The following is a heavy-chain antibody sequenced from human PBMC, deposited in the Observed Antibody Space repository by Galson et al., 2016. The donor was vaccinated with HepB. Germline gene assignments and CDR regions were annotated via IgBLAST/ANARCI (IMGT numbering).Heavy chain of an antibody. V-gene: IGHV3-33*01. D-gene: IGHD2-2*01. CDR2: MWYDGRKK. CDR1: GITFSSHV. CDR3: ARGTETSWYGQFDY. J-gene: IGHJ4*02. Sequence: SLRLSCAASGITFSSHVMHWVRQAPGKGLEWVAFMWYDGRKKYYGTSVEGRFTISRDNSKNTLYLQMNSLRVEDTAVYYCARGTETSWYGQFDYWGQGTLVTVSS.